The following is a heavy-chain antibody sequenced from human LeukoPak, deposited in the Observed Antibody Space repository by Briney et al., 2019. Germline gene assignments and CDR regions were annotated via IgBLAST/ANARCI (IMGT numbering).Heavy chain of an antibody. D-gene: IGHD6-6*01. CDR2: ISSSSSYI. V-gene: IGHV3-21*01. J-gene: IGHJ5*02. Sequence: GGSLRLSCAASGFTFSSYSMNWVRQAPGKGLEWVSSISSSSSYIYYADSVKGRFTISRDNAKNSLYLQMNSLRAEDTAVYYCARFSAARDWFDPWGQGTLVTVSS. CDR1: GFTFSSYS. CDR3: ARFSAARDWFDP.